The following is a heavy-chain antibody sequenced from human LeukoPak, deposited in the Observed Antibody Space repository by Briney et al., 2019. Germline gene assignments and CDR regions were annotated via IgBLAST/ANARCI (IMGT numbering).Heavy chain of an antibody. D-gene: IGHD4-11*01. CDR1: AFTFSTYG. Sequence: PGGSLRLSCAASAFTFSTYGMHWVRQAPGKGLVWVAFIRYDGSNKYYADSVKGRFTISRDNSKNTLYLQMNSLRAEDTAVYYCAKDIYYRNYERSMGDAFDICGQGTMVTVSS. J-gene: IGHJ3*02. V-gene: IGHV3-30*02. CDR3: AKDIYYRNYERSMGDAFDI. CDR2: IRYDGSNK.